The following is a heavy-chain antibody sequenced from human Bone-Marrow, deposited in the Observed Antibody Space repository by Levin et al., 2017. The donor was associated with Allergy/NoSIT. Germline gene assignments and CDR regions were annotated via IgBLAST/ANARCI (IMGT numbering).Heavy chain of an antibody. CDR1: GFTFTSYY. J-gene: IGHJ4*02. CDR3: ARESWYNADY. V-gene: IGHV3-11*05. D-gene: IGHD1-1*01. Sequence: GESLKISCAASGFTFTSYYMTWIRQTPGKGLEWLSSIDQSGTYTIYADSVRGRFTISKADAENSLYLQMNSLRPEDTAIYYCARESWYNADYWGQGTLVTVSS. CDR2: IDQSGTYT.